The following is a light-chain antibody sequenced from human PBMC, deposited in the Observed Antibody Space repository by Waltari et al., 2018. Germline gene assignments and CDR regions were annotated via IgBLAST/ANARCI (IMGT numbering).Light chain of an antibody. CDR2: QDN. Sequence: SYELTQPPSVSVSPGQTASITCSGDKLGDKYACWYQQKPGQSPVLVIYQDNKRSSGIPERFSGSNSGNTATLTISGTQAMDEADYYCQAWDSSTAYVVFGGGTKLTVL. V-gene: IGLV3-1*01. CDR3: QAWDSSTAYVV. CDR1: KLGDKY. J-gene: IGLJ2*01.